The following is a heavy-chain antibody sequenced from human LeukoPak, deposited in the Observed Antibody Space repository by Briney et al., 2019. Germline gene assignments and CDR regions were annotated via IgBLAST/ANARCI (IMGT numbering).Heavy chain of an antibody. V-gene: IGHV4-34*01. CDR2: INHSGST. CDR1: GGSLSGYY. CDR3: AREGDGYSYFDY. J-gene: IGHJ4*02. D-gene: IGHD5-24*01. Sequence: SETLSLTCAVYGGSLSGYYWSWIRQPPGKGLEWIGEINHSGSTNYNPSLKSRVTISVDTSKNQFSLKLSSVTAADTAVYYCAREGDGYSYFDYWGQGTLVTVSS.